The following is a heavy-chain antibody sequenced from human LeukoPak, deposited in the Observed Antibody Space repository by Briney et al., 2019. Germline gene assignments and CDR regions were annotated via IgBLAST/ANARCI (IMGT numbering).Heavy chain of an antibody. CDR2: ISSSSSYI. D-gene: IGHD3-9*01. CDR3: ARERFDWLLRNVPFFDY. CDR1: GFTFSSYS. V-gene: IGHV3-21*01. J-gene: IGHJ4*02. Sequence: PGGSLRLSCAASGFTFSSYSMNWVRQAPGKGLEWVSSISSSSSYIYYADSVKGRFTISRDNAKNSLYLQMNSLRAEDTAVYYCARERFDWLLRNVPFFDYWGQGTLVTVSS.